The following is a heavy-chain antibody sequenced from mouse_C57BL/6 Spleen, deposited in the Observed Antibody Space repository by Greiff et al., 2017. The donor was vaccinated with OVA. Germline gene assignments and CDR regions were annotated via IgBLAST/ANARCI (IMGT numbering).Heavy chain of an antibody. CDR3: AREGDDYDSWFAY. D-gene: IGHD2-4*01. J-gene: IGHJ3*01. CDR1: GYTFTSYW. Sequence: QVQLQQPGAELVKPGASVKMSCKASGYTFTSYWITWVKQRPGQGLEWIGDLYPGSGSTNYNEKFKSKATLTVDTSSSTAYMQLSSLTSEDSAVYYCAREGDDYDSWFAYWGQGTLVTVSA. CDR2: LYPGSGST. V-gene: IGHV1-55*01.